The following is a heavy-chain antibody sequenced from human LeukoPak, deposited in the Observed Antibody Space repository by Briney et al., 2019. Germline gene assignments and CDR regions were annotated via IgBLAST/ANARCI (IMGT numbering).Heavy chain of an antibody. CDR2: IYLGDSDT. V-gene: IGHV5-51*01. CDR1: GYSFTSYW. J-gene: IGHJ5*02. D-gene: IGHD2-2*01. Sequence: GESLKISCKGSGYSFTSYWIGWVRQMPGKGLEWMGIIYLGDSDTRYSPSFQGQVTISADKSISTAYLQWSSLKASDTAMYYCARHPRVYCSTTSCQGWFGPWGQGTLVTVSS. CDR3: ARHPRVYCSTTSCQGWFGP.